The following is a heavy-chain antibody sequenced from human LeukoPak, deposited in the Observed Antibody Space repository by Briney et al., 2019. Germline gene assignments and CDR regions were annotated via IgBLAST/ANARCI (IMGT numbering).Heavy chain of an antibody. CDR2: VSGDGSSA. V-gene: IGHV3-74*01. D-gene: IGHD6-19*01. CDR1: GFTFSSYW. CDR3: AREGSGWHNGNYYYYMDV. J-gene: IGHJ6*03. Sequence: GGSLRLSCAASGFTFSSYWMNWVRQAPGKGLVWVSRVSGDGSSASYADSVKGRFTISRDNAKNTLYLRMNSLTAEDTAVYYCAREGSGWHNGNYYYYMDVWGKGTTVTVSS.